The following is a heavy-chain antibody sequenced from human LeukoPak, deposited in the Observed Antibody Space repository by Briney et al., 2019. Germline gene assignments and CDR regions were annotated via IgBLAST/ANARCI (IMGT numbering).Heavy chain of an antibody. CDR3: ATYTHWVAGDV. CDR2: IYSGGST. J-gene: IGHJ6*02. CDR1: GFTVSSNY. Sequence: SGGSLRLSCAASGFTVSSNYMSWVRQAPGKGLEWVSVIYSGGSTYYADSVKGRFTISRDNSKNTLYLQMNSLRAEDTAVYYCATYTHWVAGDVWGQGTTVTVSS. V-gene: IGHV3-66*01. D-gene: IGHD3-16*01.